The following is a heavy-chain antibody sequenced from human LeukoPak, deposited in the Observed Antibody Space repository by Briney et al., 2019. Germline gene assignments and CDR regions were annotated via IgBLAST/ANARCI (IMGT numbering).Heavy chain of an antibody. CDR2: IYYCGST. CDR1: IGSISLGGYY. J-gene: IGHJ2*01. V-gene: IGHV4-31*03. Sequence: SETLSLTCTVSIGSISLGGYYWRWGRQHRGKGLEWIEYIYYCGSTYYNPTLKRRVTISVDTSKNQFSLKLSSVTAADTAVYYCARGSSGPLDDPETDWYFDLWGRGTLVTVSS. CDR3: ARGSSGPLDDPETDWYFDL. D-gene: IGHD3-22*01.